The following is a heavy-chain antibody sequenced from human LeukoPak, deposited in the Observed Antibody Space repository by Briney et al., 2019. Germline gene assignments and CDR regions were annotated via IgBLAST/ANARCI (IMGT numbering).Heavy chain of an antibody. V-gene: IGHV3-30*04. CDR2: ISHDGNIK. J-gene: IGHJ3*02. CDR1: GFTFSSYT. D-gene: IGHD3-22*01. CDR3: ARAKYYDSRGYSVREAYDI. Sequence: GRSLRLSCTASGFTFSSYTMHWVRRAPGKGLEWVAVISHDGNIKYHADSMKDRSTISRDNSRNTLYLQMNNLRPEDTAVYSCARAKYYDSRGYSVREAYDIWGQGTMVTVSS.